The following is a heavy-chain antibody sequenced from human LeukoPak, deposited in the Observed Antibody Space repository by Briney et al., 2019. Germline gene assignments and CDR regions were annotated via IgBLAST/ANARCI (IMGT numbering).Heavy chain of an antibody. CDR3: ATHGSGSYYFDY. CDR1: GFPFSQAW. V-gene: IGHV3-11*01. CDR2: ISSSGSTI. J-gene: IGHJ4*02. D-gene: IGHD3-10*01. Sequence: GGSLRLSCAASGFPFSQAWMSWVRQAPGKGLEWVSYISSSGSTIYYADSVKGRFTISRDNAKNSLYLQMNSLRAEDTAVYYCATHGSGSYYFDYWGQGTLVTVSS.